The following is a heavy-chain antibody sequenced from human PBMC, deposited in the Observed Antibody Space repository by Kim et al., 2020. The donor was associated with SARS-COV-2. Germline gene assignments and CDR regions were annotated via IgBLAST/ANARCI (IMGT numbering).Heavy chain of an antibody. D-gene: IGHD3-22*01. V-gene: IGHV4-39*01. CDR1: GGSISSSSYY. CDR2: IYYSGST. CDR3: ARHAPYYYDSSGYYANWFDP. Sequence: SETLPLTCTVSGGSISSSSYYWGWIRQPPGKGLEWIGSIYYSGSTYYNPSLKSRVTISVDTSKNQFSLKLSSVTAADTAVYYCARHAPYYYDSSGYYANWFDPRGQGTLVTVSS. J-gene: IGHJ5*02.